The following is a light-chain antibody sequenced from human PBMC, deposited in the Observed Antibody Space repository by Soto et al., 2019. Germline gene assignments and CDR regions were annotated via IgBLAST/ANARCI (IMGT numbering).Light chain of an antibody. CDR2: DVS. CDR1: PSVTNF. J-gene: IGKJ1*01. CDR3: QQRSDWPWT. Sequence: EIVLPQSPATLSLSPGERATLSCRASPSVTNFLAWYQQKPGQAPRLLVYDVSNRATGIPARFSGGGSGTDFTLTISNLEPEDFAVYYCQQRSDWPWTFGQGTKVDTK. V-gene: IGKV3-11*01.